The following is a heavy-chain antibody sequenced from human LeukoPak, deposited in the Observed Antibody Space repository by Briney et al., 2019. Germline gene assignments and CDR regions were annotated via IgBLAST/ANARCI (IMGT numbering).Heavy chain of an antibody. V-gene: IGHV1-2*02. Sequence: ASVKVSCKASGYTFTGYYMHWVRQAPGQGLEWMGWINPNSGGTNYAQKFQGRVTMTRDTSISTAYMELSRLRPDDTAVYYCARDQVLGGSTSIYYMDVWGKGTTVTVSS. CDR3: ARDQVLGGSTSIYYMDV. D-gene: IGHD2-2*01. J-gene: IGHJ6*03. CDR2: INPNSGGT. CDR1: GYTFTGYY.